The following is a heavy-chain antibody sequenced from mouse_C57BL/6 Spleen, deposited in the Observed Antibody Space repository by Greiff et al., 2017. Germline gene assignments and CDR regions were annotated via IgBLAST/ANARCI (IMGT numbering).Heavy chain of an antibody. J-gene: IGHJ1*03. Sequence: QVQLQQPGAELVRPGSSVKLSCKASGYTFTSYWMHWVKQRPIQGLEWIGNIDPSDSDTHYNQKFKDKATLTVDKSSSTAYMQLSSLTSEDSAVYYCARGEGRNFYWYFDVWGTGTTVTVSS. CDR1: GYTFTSYW. CDR2: IDPSDSDT. CDR3: ARGEGRNFYWYFDV. D-gene: IGHD2-1*01. V-gene: IGHV1-52*01.